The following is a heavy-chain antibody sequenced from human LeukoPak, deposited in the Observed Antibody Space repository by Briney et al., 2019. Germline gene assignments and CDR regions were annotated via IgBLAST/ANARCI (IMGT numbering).Heavy chain of an antibody. V-gene: IGHV1-18*01. CDR3: GRGDALSSWFPLDY. CDR1: GYTFNTYG. Sequence: ASVKVSCKASGYTFNTYGITWERQAPGQGLEWMAWISARDGNTEYAQKVQGRVTLTTDTSTNTAYMELRSLRSDDTAVYYCGRGDALSSWFPLDYWGQGSLVTVSS. J-gene: IGHJ4*02. D-gene: IGHD6-13*01. CDR2: ISARDGNT.